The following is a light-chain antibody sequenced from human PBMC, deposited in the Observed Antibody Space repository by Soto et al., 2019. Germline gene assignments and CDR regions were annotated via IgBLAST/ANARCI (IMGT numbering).Light chain of an antibody. V-gene: IGKV3-15*01. Sequence: EIVMTQSPATLSVSPGERATLSCRASQSVSSNLVWYQQKPGQAPRLLIYGASTRATGIPARFSGSWSGTEFTLSINSLQSEDFAVYYCQQYNNWPPLTFGGGTKVEIK. J-gene: IGKJ4*01. CDR1: QSVSSN. CDR2: GAS. CDR3: QQYNNWPPLT.